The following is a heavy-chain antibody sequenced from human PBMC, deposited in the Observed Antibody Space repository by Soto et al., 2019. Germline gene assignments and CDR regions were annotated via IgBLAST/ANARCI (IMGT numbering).Heavy chain of an antibody. Sequence: GESLKTSCQTSGYSFTSYWIGWVRRMPGKGMEWMGNIYPYDSDTRYSPSFQGQVTISADTSITTAYLQWSGLRASDTAMYFCARHLVGSTRGNFDYWGQGTLVTVSS. D-gene: IGHD2-2*01. CDR2: IYPYDSDT. CDR1: GYSFTSYW. J-gene: IGHJ4*01. CDR3: ARHLVGSTRGNFDY. V-gene: IGHV5-51*01.